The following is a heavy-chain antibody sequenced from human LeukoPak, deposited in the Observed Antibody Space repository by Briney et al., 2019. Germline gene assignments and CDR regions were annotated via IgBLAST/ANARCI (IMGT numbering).Heavy chain of an antibody. V-gene: IGHV1-18*01. CDR2: ISAYNGNT. D-gene: IGHD3-16*01. CDR1: GYTFTSYG. Sequence: ASVKVSCKASGYTFTSYGISWVRQAPGQGLEWMGWISAYNGNTNYAQKLQGRVTMTTDTSTSTAYMELRSLRSADTAVYYCARDYRVSWGTTDYFDYWGQGTLVTVSS. CDR3: ARDYRVSWGTTDYFDY. J-gene: IGHJ4*02.